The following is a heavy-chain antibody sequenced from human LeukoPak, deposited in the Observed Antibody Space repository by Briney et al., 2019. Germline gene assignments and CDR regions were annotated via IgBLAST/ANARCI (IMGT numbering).Heavy chain of an antibody. D-gene: IGHD3-3*01. CDR2: IKSKTDGGTT. J-gene: IGHJ4*02. CDR1: GFTFSNAW. Sequence: PGGSLRLSCAASGFTFSNAWTNWVRQAPGKGLEWVGRIKSKTDGGTTDYAAPVKGRFTISRDDSKNTLYLQMNSLKTEDTAVYYCTTGPAWWNGYYSAADYYFDYWGQGTLVTVSS. CDR3: TTGPAWWNGYYSAADYYFDY. V-gene: IGHV3-15*01.